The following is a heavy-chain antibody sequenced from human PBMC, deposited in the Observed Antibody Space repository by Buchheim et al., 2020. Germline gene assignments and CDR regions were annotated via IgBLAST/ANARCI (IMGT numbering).Heavy chain of an antibody. CDR2: IWYDGSNK. V-gene: IGHV3-33*01. J-gene: IGHJ6*02. CDR3: AREEIAAAYYYYYYGMDV. CDR1: GFTFSSYG. Sequence: QVQLVESGGGVVQPGRSLRLSCAASGFTFSSYGMHWVRQAPGKGLEWAAVIWYDGSNKYYADSVKGRFTISRDNSKNTLYLQMNSLRAEDTAVYYCAREEIAAAYYYYYYGMDVWGQGTT. D-gene: IGHD6-13*01.